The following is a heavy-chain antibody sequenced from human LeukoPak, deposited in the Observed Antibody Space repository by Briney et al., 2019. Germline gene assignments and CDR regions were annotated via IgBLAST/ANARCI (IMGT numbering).Heavy chain of an antibody. CDR1: GGSISSGDYY. Sequence: SQTLSLTCTVSGGSISSGDYYWSWIRQPPGKGLEWIGYIYGSGNTYYNPSLKSRLTISVDTPRNQFSLKLRSVTAADTAVYYCARGGTRITIVGVVINDFDYWGQGTLVTVSS. CDR2: IYGSGNT. CDR3: ARGGTRITIVGVVINDFDY. V-gene: IGHV4-30-4*08. J-gene: IGHJ4*02. D-gene: IGHD3-3*01.